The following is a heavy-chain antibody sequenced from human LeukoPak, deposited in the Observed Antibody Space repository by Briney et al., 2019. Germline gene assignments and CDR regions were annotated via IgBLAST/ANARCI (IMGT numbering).Heavy chain of an antibody. CDR3: ARQRRVSPLLDY. J-gene: IGHJ4*02. V-gene: IGHV4-34*01. CDR2: INHSGST. D-gene: IGHD6-25*01. Sequence: SSETLSLTCAVYGGSSSGYYWSWIRQPPGKGLEWIGEINHSGSTNYNPSLRSRVTVSVHTSKNQLSLKLSSVTAADTAVYYCARQRRVSPLLDYWGQGTLVTVSS. CDR1: GGSSSGYY.